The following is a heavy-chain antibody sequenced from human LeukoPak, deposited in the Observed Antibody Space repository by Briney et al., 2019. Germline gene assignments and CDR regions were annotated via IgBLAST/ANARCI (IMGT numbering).Heavy chain of an antibody. CDR2: IHGNGGT. J-gene: IGHJ4*02. CDR3: ARGFHFYASGTYSGAFDY. V-gene: IGHV3-23*05. D-gene: IGHD3-10*01. CDR1: GFTFTVYA. Sequence: GGSLRLSCAASGFTFTVYAMVWVRQAPGKGLQWVSVIHGNGGTDYAGSVRGRFTISRDNSKNTLHLQMDNLRAEDTAVYYCARGFHFYASGTYSGAFDYWGQGTLVTVSS.